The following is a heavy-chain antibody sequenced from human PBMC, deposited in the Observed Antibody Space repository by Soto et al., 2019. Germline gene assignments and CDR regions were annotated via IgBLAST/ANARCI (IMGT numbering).Heavy chain of an antibody. CDR1: GGSISSGDYY. CDR2: IYYSWST. Sequence: SETLCLTCTVSGGSISSGDYYWSWVREPPGKGLGWIGYIYYSWSTYYNPFLQSRGTISVDTSKNKFALKLSSVTAADTAVYYCAIVYTGYYYYFVMDVCGQGTTVSV. J-gene: IGHJ6*02. CDR3: AIVYTGYYYYFVMDV. D-gene: IGHD5-12*01. V-gene: IGHV4-30-4*01.